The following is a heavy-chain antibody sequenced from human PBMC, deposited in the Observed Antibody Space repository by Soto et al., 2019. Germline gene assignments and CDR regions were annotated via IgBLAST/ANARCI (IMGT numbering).Heavy chain of an antibody. CDR2: MYNTGST. CDR1: GGSISRYY. J-gene: IGHJ3*02. D-gene: IGHD3-10*01. CDR3: ARVWGGAFDI. Sequence: SETLSLTCTVSGGSISRYYWSWIRQPPGKGLEWIGYMYNTGSTVYNPPFKSRVTISVDTSKNQFSLKLSSVTAADTAVYYCARVWGGAFDIWGQGTMVTVSS. V-gene: IGHV4-59*01.